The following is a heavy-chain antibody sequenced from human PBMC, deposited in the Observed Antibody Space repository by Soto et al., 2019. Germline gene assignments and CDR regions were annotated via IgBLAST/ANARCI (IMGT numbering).Heavy chain of an antibody. CDR1: GGSISSSNW. CDR3: AREGSASRYGGNSGSRLAVGYYGMDV. Sequence: QVQLQESGPGLVKPSGTLSLTCAVSGGSISSSNWWSWVRQPPGKGLEWIGEIYHSGSTNYNPSLKSRVTISVDKSKNQFSLKLSSVTAADTAVYYGAREGSASRYGGNSGSRLAVGYYGMDVWGQETTVTVSS. D-gene: IGHD4-17*01. V-gene: IGHV4-4*02. CDR2: IYHSGST. J-gene: IGHJ6*02.